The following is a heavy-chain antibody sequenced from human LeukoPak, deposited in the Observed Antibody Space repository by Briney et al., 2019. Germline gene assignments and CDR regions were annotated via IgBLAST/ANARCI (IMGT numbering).Heavy chain of an antibody. D-gene: IGHD5-24*01. Sequence: GGSLRLSCAAARFTFSSYSMSWVRQAPGKGLEWVSSISSGSGYIYYADSVKGRFTISRDNAKNSLYLQMNSLRAEDTAVYYCARDYQLGRAWFDPWGQGTLVTVSS. V-gene: IGHV3-21*01. CDR3: ARDYQLGRAWFDP. J-gene: IGHJ5*02. CDR2: ISSGSGYI. CDR1: RFTFSSYS.